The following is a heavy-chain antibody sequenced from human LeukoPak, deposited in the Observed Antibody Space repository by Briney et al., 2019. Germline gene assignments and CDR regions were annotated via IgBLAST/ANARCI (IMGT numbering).Heavy chain of an antibody. CDR3: ARVGHGSSWFDS. J-gene: IGHJ5*01. D-gene: IGHD6-13*01. Sequence: PGGSLRLSCAAPGFNFSSYWMHWVRQAPGKGLVWVSRVNPDATRTTYTDSVKGRFTISRDNSKNMLYLEMTSLQIEDTSLYFCARVGHGSSWFDSWGQGTLITVSS. CDR2: VNPDATRT. V-gene: IGHV3-74*01. CDR1: GFNFSSYW.